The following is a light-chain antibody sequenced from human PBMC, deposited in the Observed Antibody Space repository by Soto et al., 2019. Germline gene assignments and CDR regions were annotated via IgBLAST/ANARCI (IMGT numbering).Light chain of an antibody. V-gene: IGKV3-15*01. CDR1: QSVSSSY. Sequence: IVLTQSPVSLSLSPGERATLSCRASQSVSSSYLAWYQQKPGQAPRLLIYGASTRATGIPARFSGSGSGTDFTLTISSLQSEDFAVYYCQQYNNWPPWTFGQGTNVDIK. CDR2: GAS. J-gene: IGKJ1*01. CDR3: QQYNNWPPWT.